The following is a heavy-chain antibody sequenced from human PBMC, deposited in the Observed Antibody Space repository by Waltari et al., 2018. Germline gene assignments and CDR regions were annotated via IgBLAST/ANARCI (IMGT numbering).Heavy chain of an antibody. CDR1: GYTLSELS. CDR3: STDSYYCSNGVCYSGDV. D-gene: IGHD2-8*01. Sequence: QVQLVQSGAEVKKPGAAVKVSCKVAGYTLSELSIHWVRQAPGKGLEWMGGFDPEQNEMSYADKFQGRVTVTADISTDTCYLDLSGLRSEDSATYYCSTDSYYCSNGVCYSGDVWGQGTTVTVSS. J-gene: IGHJ6*02. V-gene: IGHV1-24*01. CDR2: FDPEQNEM.